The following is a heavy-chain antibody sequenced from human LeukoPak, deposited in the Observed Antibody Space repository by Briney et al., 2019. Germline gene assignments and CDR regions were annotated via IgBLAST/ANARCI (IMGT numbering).Heavy chain of an antibody. CDR3: VSWLVVPAAIDY. CDR2: IYYSGTT. Sequence: SETLSLTCTVSGGSISSGDYYWSWIRQPPGKGLEWIGYIYYSGTTFYNPSLKSRVIISLVTSKNQFSLRLSSVTAADTAVYYCVSWLVVPAAIDYWGQGTLVTVSS. CDR1: GGSISSGDYY. D-gene: IGHD2-2*02. J-gene: IGHJ4*02. V-gene: IGHV4-30-4*01.